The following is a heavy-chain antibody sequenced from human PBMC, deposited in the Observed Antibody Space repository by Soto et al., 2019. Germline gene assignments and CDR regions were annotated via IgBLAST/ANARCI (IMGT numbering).Heavy chain of an antibody. Sequence: SENLSLTCTVSGGSISGYYWSWIRQPPGKRLEWIGYIYYTGSTNYNPSLRSRVTISIDTSKNQFSQQLSSVTAADTAVYFCDNQHLLSFPSQGSPDL. V-gene: IGHV4-59*08. CDR1: GGSISGYY. CDR3: DNQHLLSFPSQGSPDL. J-gene: IGHJ2*01. CDR2: IYYTGST. D-gene: IGHD2-15*01.